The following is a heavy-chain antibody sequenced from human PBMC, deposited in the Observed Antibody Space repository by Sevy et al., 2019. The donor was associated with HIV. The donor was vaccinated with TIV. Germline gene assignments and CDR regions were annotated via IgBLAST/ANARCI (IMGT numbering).Heavy chain of an antibody. J-gene: IGHJ3*02. CDR2: IYHSGNT. CDR3: ARTLRGNFETRATTFNI. CDR1: GYSISCDDY. V-gene: IGHV4-38-2*01. D-gene: IGHD1-7*01. Sequence: SQTLSLTCAVSGYSISCDDYWVWIRQPPGKGLEWIGNIYHSGNTYYNPSLKSRVTMSLDTSMNQFSLRLTSVTAADTAVYYCARTLRGNFETRATTFNIWGQGTMVTVSS.